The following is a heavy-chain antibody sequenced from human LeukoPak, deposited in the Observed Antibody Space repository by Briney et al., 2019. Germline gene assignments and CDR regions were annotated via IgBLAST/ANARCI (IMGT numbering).Heavy chain of an antibody. CDR3: ARGTRRSWFDP. Sequence: SETLSLTCAVYGGSFSGYYWSWIRQPPGKGLEWIGEINHSGSTSYNPSLKSRVTISVDTSKNQFSLKLSSVTAADTAVYYCARGTRRSWFDPWGQGTLVTVSS. CDR1: GGSFSGYY. J-gene: IGHJ5*02. CDR2: INHSGST. V-gene: IGHV4-34*01.